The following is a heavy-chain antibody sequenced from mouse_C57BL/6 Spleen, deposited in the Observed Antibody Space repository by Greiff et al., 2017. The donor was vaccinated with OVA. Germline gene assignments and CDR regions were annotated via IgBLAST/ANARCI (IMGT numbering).Heavy chain of an antibody. J-gene: IGHJ4*01. CDR3: ASGDYDGGYAMDY. CDR1: GFTFSDYG. Sequence: EVQRVESGGGLVKPGGSLKLSCAASGFTFSDYGMHWVRQAPEKGLEWVAYISSGSSTIYYADTVKGRFTISRDNAKNTLFLQMTSLRSEDTAMYYCASGDYDGGYAMDYWGQGTSVTVSS. D-gene: IGHD2-4*01. CDR2: ISSGSSTI. V-gene: IGHV5-17*01.